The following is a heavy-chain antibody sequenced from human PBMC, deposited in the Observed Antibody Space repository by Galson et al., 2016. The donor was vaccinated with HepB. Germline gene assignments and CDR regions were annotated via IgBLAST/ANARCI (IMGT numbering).Heavy chain of an antibody. CDR3: ARSASYYDSNGCYRDPFDF. J-gene: IGHJ4*02. CDR1: GGSISSSNW. CDR2: IYHSGTT. D-gene: IGHD3-22*01. Sequence: SETLSLTCAVSGGSISSSNWWSWVRQPPGKGLEWIGEIYHSGTTNYNPSLKSRVTMSVDKTKNQFSLKLSSVTAADTAVYSCARSASYYDSNGCYRDPFDFWGQGTLVTGSS. V-gene: IGHV4-4*02.